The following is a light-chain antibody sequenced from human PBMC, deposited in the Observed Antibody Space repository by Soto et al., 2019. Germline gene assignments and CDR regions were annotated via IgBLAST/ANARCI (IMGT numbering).Light chain of an antibody. CDR1: QRISSW. J-gene: IGKJ1*01. CDR2: KAS. CDR3: QQYNSSPWT. V-gene: IGKV1-5*03. Sequence: DIQMTQSPSTLSASVGDRDTITCRASQRISSWLAWYQQKPGKAPKLLIYKASSLESVVPSRFSGSGSVTEFTLTISSLQPDDFATYYCQQYNSSPWTFGQGTKVDIK.